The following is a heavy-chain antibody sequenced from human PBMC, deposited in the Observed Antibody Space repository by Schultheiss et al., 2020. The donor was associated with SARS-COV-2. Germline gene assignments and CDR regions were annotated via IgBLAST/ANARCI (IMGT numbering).Heavy chain of an antibody. CDR1: GGSISSGGYY. Sequence: QTLSLTCTVSGGSISSGGYYWSWIRQHPGKGLEWIGYIYYSGSTNYNPSLKSRVTISVDTSKNQFSLKLSSVTAADTAVYYCARDGGMYSSSSFDYWGQGTLVTVSS. CDR2: IYYSGST. J-gene: IGHJ4*02. CDR3: ARDGGMYSSSSFDY. D-gene: IGHD6-13*01. V-gene: IGHV4-31*03.